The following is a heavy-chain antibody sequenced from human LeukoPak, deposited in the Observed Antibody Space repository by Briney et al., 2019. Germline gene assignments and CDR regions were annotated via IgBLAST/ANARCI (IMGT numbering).Heavy chain of an antibody. CDR2: IYYSGST. Sequence: SETLSLTCTVSGGSISSYYWSWIRQPPGKGLEWIGYIYYSGSTNYNPSLKSRVTISVDTSKNQFSLKLSSVTAADTAVYYCARHPRGYCSSTGCYGGDWVYFSYWGQGTLVTVSS. CDR3: ARHPRGYCSSTGCYGGDWVYFSY. CDR1: GGSISSYY. J-gene: IGHJ4*02. D-gene: IGHD2-2*01. V-gene: IGHV4-59*08.